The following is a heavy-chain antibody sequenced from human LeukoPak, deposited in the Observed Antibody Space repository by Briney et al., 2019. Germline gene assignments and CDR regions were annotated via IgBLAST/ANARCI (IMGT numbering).Heavy chain of an antibody. D-gene: IGHD2-15*01. CDR3: ASPEVAATNYYGMDV. CDR2: IIPILGIA. CDR1: GGTFSSYA. V-gene: IGHV1-69*04. Sequence: SVKVSCKASGGTFSSYAISWVRQAPGQGLEWMGRIIPILGIANYAQKFQGRVTITADKSTSTAYMELSSLRSEDTAVHYCASPEVAATNYYGMDVWGQGTTVTVSS. J-gene: IGHJ6*02.